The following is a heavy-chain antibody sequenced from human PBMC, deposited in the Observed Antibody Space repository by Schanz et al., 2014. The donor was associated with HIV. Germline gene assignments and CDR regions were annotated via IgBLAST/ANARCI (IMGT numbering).Heavy chain of an antibody. J-gene: IGHJ4*02. V-gene: IGHV3-30*19. D-gene: IGHD3-22*01. CDR2: INHRESTN. CDR3: ARDNDPYYYDNSGYYDRLFDY. Sequence: QVQLVESGGGLIQPGRSLRLSCAASGFTFSSYGMHWVRQAPGKGLEWLGQINHRESTNYNPSLQSRVTISLDTSKNQFPLRLSSVTAADTAVYYCARDNDPYYYDNSGYYDRLFDYWGQGTLVTVSS. CDR1: GFTFSSYG.